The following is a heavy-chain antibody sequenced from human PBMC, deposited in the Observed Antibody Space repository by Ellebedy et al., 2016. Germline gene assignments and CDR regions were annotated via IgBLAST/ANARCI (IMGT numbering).Heavy chain of an antibody. D-gene: IGHD6-19*01. J-gene: IGHJ5*02. CDR3: AREEYTSGWYGDWFDP. CDR2: IYYSGTT. Sequence: GSLRLSCTVSGGSISGYYWSWIRQPPGKGLEWIGYIYYSGTTNYNPSLQSRVTISVDTSKNQFSLKLSSVTAADTAVYYCAREEYTSGWYGDWFDPWGQGTLVTVSS. CDR1: GGSISGYY. V-gene: IGHV4-59*01.